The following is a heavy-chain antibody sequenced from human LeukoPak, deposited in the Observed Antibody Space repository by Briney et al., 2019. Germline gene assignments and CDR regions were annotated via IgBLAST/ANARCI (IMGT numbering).Heavy chain of an antibody. V-gene: IGHV4-59*01. CDR2: IYYSGST. Sequence: SETLSLTCTVSGGSISSYYWSWIRQPPGKGLEWIGYIYYSGSTNYNPSLKSRVTISVDTSKNQFSLKLSSVTAADTAVYYCARQTPGSLGLPKNWFDPWGQGTLVTVSS. D-gene: IGHD3-10*01. CDR1: GGSISSYY. CDR3: ARQTPGSLGLPKNWFDP. J-gene: IGHJ5*02.